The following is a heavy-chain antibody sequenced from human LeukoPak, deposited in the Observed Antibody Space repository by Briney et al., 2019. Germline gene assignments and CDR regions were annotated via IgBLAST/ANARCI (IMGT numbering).Heavy chain of an antibody. J-gene: IGHJ4*02. CDR1: GGSISSYY. V-gene: IGHV4-4*07. CDR2: IYTSGST. Sequence: SETLSLTCTVSGGSISSYYWSWLRQPAAKGLEWIGRIYTSGSTNYNPSLKSRVTMSVDTSKNQFSLKLSSVTAADTAVYYCARFRDDSSGYYGFDYWGQGTLVTVSS. D-gene: IGHD3-22*01. CDR3: ARFRDDSSGYYGFDY.